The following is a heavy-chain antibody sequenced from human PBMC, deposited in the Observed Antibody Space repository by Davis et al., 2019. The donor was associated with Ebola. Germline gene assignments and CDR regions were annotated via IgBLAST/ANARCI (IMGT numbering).Heavy chain of an antibody. Sequence: MPSETLSLTCAVSGGSLSSGDYSWTWIRQPPGKGLEWIGYIFHSGNTDSNPSHKSRVTISVDKSKNQFSLNLSSVTAADTAVYYCARGLWRGYFDYWGQGALVTVSS. CDR3: ARGLWRGYFDY. D-gene: IGHD2-21*01. V-gene: IGHV4-30-2*01. CDR1: GGSLSSGDYS. CDR2: IFHSGNT. J-gene: IGHJ4*02.